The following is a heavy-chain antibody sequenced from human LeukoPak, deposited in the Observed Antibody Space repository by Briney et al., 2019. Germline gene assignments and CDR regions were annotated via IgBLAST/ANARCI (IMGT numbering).Heavy chain of an antibody. J-gene: IGHJ5*02. V-gene: IGHV3-48*03. CDR1: GFTFSSYG. CDR3: VRGGAGPGSNWFDP. CDR2: ITTSDSPI. Sequence: PGRSLRLSCAASGFTFSSYGMNWVRQAPEKGLEWLSYITTSDSPIYYADSMKGRFTVSRDNAKNSLYLQMNSLTAEDTAVYYCVRGGAGPGSNWFDPWGQGTLVTVSS. D-gene: IGHD6-19*01.